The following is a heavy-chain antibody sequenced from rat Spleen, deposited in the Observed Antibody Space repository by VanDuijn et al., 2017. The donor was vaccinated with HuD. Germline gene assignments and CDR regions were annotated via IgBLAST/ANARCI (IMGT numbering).Heavy chain of an antibody. V-gene: IGHV5S13*01. J-gene: IGHJ2*01. CDR3: AKDKGEYNNLFDY. CDR1: RFTYNKSA. D-gene: IGHD1-10*01. CDR2: ISTGGGDT. Sequence: EVQLVESGGGLVQPGTSLKLSCAASRFTYNKSAMAWVRQAPTKGLEWVASISTGGGDTYYPDSVKGRFTIIRDNAKNTLYLQMDSLRSEDTATYYCAKDKGEYNNLFDYGGQGVMVTVSS.